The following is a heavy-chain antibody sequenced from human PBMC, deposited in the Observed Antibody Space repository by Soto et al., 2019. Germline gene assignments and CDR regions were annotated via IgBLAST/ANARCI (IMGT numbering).Heavy chain of an antibody. CDR3: ARWSDGYTFFFDS. J-gene: IGHJ4*02. CDR2: IYSSGLT. CDR1: ADSFGTFY. V-gene: IGHV4-59*01. Sequence: SETLSLTCTVSADSFGTFYWSWIRQSPGRGLEWIGYIYSSGLTKYNPSFESRVTMSVDTSKKQISLNLNSVTAADTAVYYCARWSDGYTFFFDSWGQGTLVTVSS. D-gene: IGHD5-18*01.